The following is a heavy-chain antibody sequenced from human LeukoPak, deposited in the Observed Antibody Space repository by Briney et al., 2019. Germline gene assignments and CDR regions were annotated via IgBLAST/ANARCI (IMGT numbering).Heavy chain of an antibody. J-gene: IGHJ4*02. V-gene: IGHV3-30*03. CDR1: GFTFSSYS. Sequence: GGSLRLSCAASGFTFSSYSMNWVRQAPGKGLEWVAVISYDGSNKYYADSVKGRFTISRDNSKNTLYLQMNSLRAEDTAVYYCARDGIVATGYFDYWGQGTLVTVSS. D-gene: IGHD6-13*01. CDR2: ISYDGSNK. CDR3: ARDGIVATGYFDY.